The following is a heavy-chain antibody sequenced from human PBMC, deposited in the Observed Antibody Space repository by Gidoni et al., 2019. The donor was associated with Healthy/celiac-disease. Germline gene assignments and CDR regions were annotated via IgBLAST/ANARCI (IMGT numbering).Heavy chain of an antibody. D-gene: IGHD6-13*01. Sequence: QLPLQESGPGLEKPSESLSLTCTVSGSSISSSSYYWVWIRQPPGKGLEWIGSIYYSGSTYDNPSLKSRVTISVDTSKNQFSLKLSSGTAADTAVYYWARFLLPEAGGFDYWGQGTLVTVSS. CDR2: IYYSGST. CDR1: GSSISSSSYY. V-gene: IGHV4-39*01. J-gene: IGHJ4*02. CDR3: ARFLLPEAGGFDY.